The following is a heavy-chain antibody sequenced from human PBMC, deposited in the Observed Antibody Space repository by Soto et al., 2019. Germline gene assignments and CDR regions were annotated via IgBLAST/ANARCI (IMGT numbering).Heavy chain of an antibody. CDR3: AASSGIAAAGGFDP. D-gene: IGHD6-13*01. CDR2: INAGNGNT. CDR1: GYTFTSYA. J-gene: IGHJ5*02. Sequence: QVQLVQSGAEVKKPGASVKVSCKASGYTFTSYAMHWVRQTPGQRLEWMGWINAGNGNTKYSQKFQGRVTITRDTSESTAYMELSSLRSEDTAVYYCAASSGIAAAGGFDPWGQGTLVTVSS. V-gene: IGHV1-3*01.